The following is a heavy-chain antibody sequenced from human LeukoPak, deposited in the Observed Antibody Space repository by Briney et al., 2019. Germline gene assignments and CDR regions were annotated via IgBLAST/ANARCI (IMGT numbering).Heavy chain of an antibody. CDR1: GGSLSSYY. D-gene: IGHD5-18*01. CDR2: FSFTGST. CDR3: ARANTAMSA. Sequence: SETLSLTCTVSGGSLSSYYWSWIRQPPGKGLGLFAYFSFTGSTNYNPSLQSRVTISVVTSKHQFSRKLNSVTGAATALYYCARANTAMSAWVQGTLVTVPS. J-gene: IGHJ5*02. V-gene: IGHV4-59*01.